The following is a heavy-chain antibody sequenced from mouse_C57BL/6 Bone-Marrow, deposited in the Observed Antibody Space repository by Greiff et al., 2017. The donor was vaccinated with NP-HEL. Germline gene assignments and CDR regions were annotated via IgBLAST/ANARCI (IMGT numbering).Heavy chain of an antibody. CDR1: GYTFTSYG. CDR2: IYPRSGNT. D-gene: IGHD2-3*01. J-gene: IGHJ3*01. V-gene: IGHV1-81*01. CDR3: ARSDGYYVGFAY. Sequence: VQLQQSGAELARPGASVKLSCKASGYTFTSYGISWVKQRTGQGLEWIGEIYPRSGNTYYNEKFKGKATLTADKSSSTAYMELRSLTSEDAAVYVCARSDGYYVGFAYWGQGTLVTVSA.